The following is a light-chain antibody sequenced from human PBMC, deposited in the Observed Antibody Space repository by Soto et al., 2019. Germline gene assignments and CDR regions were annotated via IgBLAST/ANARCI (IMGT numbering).Light chain of an antibody. V-gene: IGKV3-20*01. CDR2: GAS. Sequence: ERVMTQSPATLSVSPGERATLSCRASQSFSSTYLAWYQQKPGQAPRLLIYGASSRATGIPDRFSGGGSGTDFSLTISRLDPEDFAVYYCQQYSSSPITFGQGTRLEIK. CDR1: QSFSSTY. CDR3: QQYSSSPIT. J-gene: IGKJ5*01.